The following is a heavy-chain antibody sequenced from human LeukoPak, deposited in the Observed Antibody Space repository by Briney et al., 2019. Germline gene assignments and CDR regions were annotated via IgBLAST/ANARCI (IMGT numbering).Heavy chain of an antibody. CDR1: GGSINFYY. J-gene: IGHJ4*02. CDR3: ARVGDWNDLVY. D-gene: IGHD1-1*01. CDR2: IYSTGST. V-gene: IGHV4-4*07. Sequence: SETLSLTCTVSGGSINFYYWNWIRQPAWKGLEWIGRIYSTGSTNYSPSLKSRVTMSVDKSKNQFSLNLSSVTAADTAVYYCARVGDWNDLVYWGQGTLVTVSS.